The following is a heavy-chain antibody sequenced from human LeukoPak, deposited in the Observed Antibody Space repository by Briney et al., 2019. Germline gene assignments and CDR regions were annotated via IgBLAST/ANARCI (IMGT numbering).Heavy chain of an antibody. CDR2: ISWDGGSS. CDR3: AKDSKAVTGTGNIDY. CDR1: GFTFDGYA. D-gene: IGHD6-19*01. Sequence: GGSLSLSCAASGFTFDGYAMHWVCQAPGKGLEWVSLISWDGGSSYYADSVKGRFTISRDNSKNSLYLQMNSLRAQDTALYYCAKDSKAVTGTGNIDYWGQGTLVTVSS. V-gene: IGHV3-43D*03. J-gene: IGHJ4*02.